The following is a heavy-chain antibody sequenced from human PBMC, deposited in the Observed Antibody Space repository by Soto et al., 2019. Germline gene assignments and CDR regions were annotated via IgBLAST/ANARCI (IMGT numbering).Heavy chain of an antibody. CDR3: VRGGFAYGYLDY. V-gene: IGHV1-18*01. CDR2: ISTYNVDT. CDR1: RYTIGSYC. D-gene: IGHD3-10*01. Sequence: PAEATSETSRYTIGSYCSFLLRHAPGQGLEWMGWISTYNVDTKYADKFQGRLTMSSDTSTTTAFMELRRLRSDDTAVYYCVRGGFAYGYLDYWGQGTPVTVSS. J-gene: IGHJ4*02.